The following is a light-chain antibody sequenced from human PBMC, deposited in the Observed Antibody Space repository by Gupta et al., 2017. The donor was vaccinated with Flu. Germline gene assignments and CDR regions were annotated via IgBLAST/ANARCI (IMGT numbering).Light chain of an antibody. CDR3: QSYDSSLSGSV. J-gene: IGLJ3*02. V-gene: IGLV1-40*01. Sequence: SVLTQPPSVSGAPGQRVTISCTVSSSNIEADYDVHWYQQLPGTAPKLLIYGNSNRPSGVPDRFSGSKSGTSASLAITGLQAEDEADYYCQSYDSSLSGSVFGGGTKLTVL. CDR1: SSNIEADYD. CDR2: GNS.